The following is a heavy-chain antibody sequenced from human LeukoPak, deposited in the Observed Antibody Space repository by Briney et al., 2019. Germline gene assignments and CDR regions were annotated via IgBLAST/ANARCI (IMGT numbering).Heavy chain of an antibody. Sequence: GGSLQISCKASGYRFTNYWIGWVRRLPEKGLEGMGIIDPSDSDTRYTPSFQGQVTISADMSLTTAYLQWNSLKTSDTAMYYCARQTAMGRSGDFWGQGTLVTVSS. CDR1: GYRFTNYW. J-gene: IGHJ4*02. CDR2: IDPSDSDT. D-gene: IGHD5-18*01. V-gene: IGHV5-51*01. CDR3: ARQTAMGRSGDF.